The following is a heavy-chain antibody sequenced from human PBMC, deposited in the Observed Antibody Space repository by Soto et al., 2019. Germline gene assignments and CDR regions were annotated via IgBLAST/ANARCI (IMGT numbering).Heavy chain of an antibody. D-gene: IGHD3-22*01. CDR1: GFTFSSYG. Sequence: WGSLRLSCAASGFTFSSYGMHWVRQAPGKGLEWVAVISYDGSNKYYADSVKGRFTISRDNSKNTLYLQMNSLRAEDTAVYYCAKGVTYYYDSSGYTDAFDIWGQGTMVTVSS. V-gene: IGHV3-30*18. CDR3: AKGVTYYYDSSGYTDAFDI. CDR2: ISYDGSNK. J-gene: IGHJ3*02.